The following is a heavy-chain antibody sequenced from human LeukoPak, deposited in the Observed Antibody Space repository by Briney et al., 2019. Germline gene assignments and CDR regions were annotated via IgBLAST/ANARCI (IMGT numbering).Heavy chain of an antibody. Sequence: GASVKVSCKASGYTFTSYDINWVRQATGQGLEWMGWINPNSGGTNYAQKFQGRVTMTRDTSISTAYMELSRLRSDDTAVYYCARGYYDSSGSSRYWGQGTLVTVSS. J-gene: IGHJ4*02. CDR1: GYTFTSYD. CDR3: ARGYYDSSGSSRY. V-gene: IGHV1-2*02. CDR2: INPNSGGT. D-gene: IGHD3-22*01.